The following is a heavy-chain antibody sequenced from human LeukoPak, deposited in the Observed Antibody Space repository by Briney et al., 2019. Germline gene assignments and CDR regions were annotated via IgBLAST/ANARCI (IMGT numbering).Heavy chain of an antibody. CDR3: ARGGVVVIRPFDY. Sequence: AGGSLRLSCAASGFTFSSYAMHWVRQAPGKGLEWVAVISYDGSNKYYADSVKGRFTISRDNSKNTLYLKMNSLRAEDTAVYYCARGGVVVIRPFDYWGQGTLVTVSS. D-gene: IGHD3-22*01. J-gene: IGHJ4*02. CDR1: GFTFSSYA. V-gene: IGHV3-30-3*01. CDR2: ISYDGSNK.